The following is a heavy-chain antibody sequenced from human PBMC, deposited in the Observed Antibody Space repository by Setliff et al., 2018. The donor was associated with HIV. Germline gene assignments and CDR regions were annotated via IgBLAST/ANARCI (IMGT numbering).Heavy chain of an antibody. CDR2: INPSGGST. D-gene: IGHD1-20*01. Sequence: ASVKVSCKASGYTFTNYDINWVRQATGQGLEWMGIINPSGGSTTYAQKFQGRVTMTRDTSASTVYMELSSLRSEDTAVYYCAREARYQDRYYYYMDVWGKGTTVTVSS. J-gene: IGHJ6*03. CDR1: GYTFTNYD. CDR3: AREARYQDRYYYYMDV. V-gene: IGHV1-46*03.